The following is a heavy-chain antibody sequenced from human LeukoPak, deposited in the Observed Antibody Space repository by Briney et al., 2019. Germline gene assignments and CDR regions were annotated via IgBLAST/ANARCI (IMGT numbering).Heavy chain of an antibody. V-gene: IGHV1-2*02. Sequence: ASVKVSCKASGYTFTGYYMHWVRQAPGQGLEWMGWINPNSGGTNYAQRFQGRVTMTRDTSISTAYMELSRLTSDDTAVYYCARDVFAAYSTHRRFDPWGQGTLVTVSS. CDR1: GYTFTGYY. CDR3: ARDVFAAYSTHRRFDP. D-gene: IGHD3-16*01. CDR2: INPNSGGT. J-gene: IGHJ5*02.